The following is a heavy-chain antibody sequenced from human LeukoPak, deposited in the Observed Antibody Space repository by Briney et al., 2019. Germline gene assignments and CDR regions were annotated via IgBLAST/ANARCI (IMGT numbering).Heavy chain of an antibody. J-gene: IGHJ4*02. V-gene: IGHV3-23*01. D-gene: IGHD6-19*01. CDR1: GFTFSSYA. CDR3: AKPPTWSSSGWYYFDY. Sequence: GGSLRLSCAASGFTFSSYAMSWVRQAPGKGLEWVSVISGSGVSTYYADSVKGRFTLSRDSSKNTLYLQMNSLRAEDTALYHCAKPPTWSSSGWYYFDYWGQGTLVTVSS. CDR2: ISGSGVST.